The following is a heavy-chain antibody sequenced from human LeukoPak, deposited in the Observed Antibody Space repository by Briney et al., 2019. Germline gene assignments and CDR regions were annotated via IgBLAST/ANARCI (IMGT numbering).Heavy chain of an antibody. CDR3: AKGFNWNYEHYFDY. D-gene: IGHD1-7*01. Sequence: GGSLRLSCAASGFTFSSYAMSWVRQAPGKGLEWVSAISGSGGSTYSADSVKGRFTISRDNSKNTLYLQMNSLRAEDTAVYYCAKGFNWNYEHYFDYWGQGTLVTVSS. CDR2: ISGSGGST. CDR1: GFTFSSYA. J-gene: IGHJ4*02. V-gene: IGHV3-23*01.